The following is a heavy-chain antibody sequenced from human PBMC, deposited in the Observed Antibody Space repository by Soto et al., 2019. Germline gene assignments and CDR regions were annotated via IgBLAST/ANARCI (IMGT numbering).Heavy chain of an antibody. J-gene: IGHJ6*02. D-gene: IGHD3-22*01. V-gene: IGHV1-46*01. CDR1: GYTFTTYY. CDR3: ARDRLPPPPARINNIIVVTSYGMDV. Sequence: QVHLVQSGAEVKKPGASVKVSCKTFGYTFTTYYIHWVRQAPGQGLEWMGIINPSGGSTSYAQKFQGRVTMTRDTSTSAVYMELNSLRSDDTAVYYCARDRLPPPPARINNIIVVTSYGMDVWGQGTTVTVSS. CDR2: INPSGGST.